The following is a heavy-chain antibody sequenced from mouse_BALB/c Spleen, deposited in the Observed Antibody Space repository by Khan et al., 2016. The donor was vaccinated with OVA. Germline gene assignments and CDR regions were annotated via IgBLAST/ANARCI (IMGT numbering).Heavy chain of an antibody. V-gene: IGHV5-6-4*01. CDR1: GFAFSSYS. Sequence: EVELVESGGGLVKPGGSLKLSCAASGFAFSSYSMSWVRQTPEKRLEWVATITSGGSYTYYPDSVKGRFTISRDNAKTTLYPQMSSLKSEDTAMYYCTRDRNYYGSSFYFDYWGQGTTLTVSS. CDR3: TRDRNYYGSSFYFDY. J-gene: IGHJ2*01. CDR2: ITSGGSYT. D-gene: IGHD1-1*01.